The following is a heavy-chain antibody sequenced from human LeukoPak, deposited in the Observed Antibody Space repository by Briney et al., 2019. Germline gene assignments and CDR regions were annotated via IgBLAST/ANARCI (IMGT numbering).Heavy chain of an antibody. J-gene: IGHJ4*02. CDR2: IYYSGST. V-gene: IGHV4-31*03. CDR1: GGSLSSGDYY. D-gene: IGHD3-16*02. Sequence: SETLSLTCTVSGGSLSSGDYYWSWIRQHPGQGLEWIGYIYYSGSTYYNPSLKSRVTISVDTSKNQFSLKLSSVTAADTAVCYCAREDRDYVGYWGQGTLVTVSS. CDR3: AREDRDYVGY.